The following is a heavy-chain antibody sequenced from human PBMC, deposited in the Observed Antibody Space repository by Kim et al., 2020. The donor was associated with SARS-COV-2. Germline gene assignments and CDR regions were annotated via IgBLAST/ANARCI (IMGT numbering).Heavy chain of an antibody. CDR1: GRSITTGDYY. V-gene: IGHV4-31*03. CDR2: MDYSGST. Sequence: SETLSLTCTVSGRSITTGDYYWNWNRQHPGKGLEWIRYMDYSGSTYYNPSLKSRVIIAVDTSKNQFSLRMSSVTAADTAVYYCACRQGGYSGGAANWYVDLWGRSALLSVSS. J-gene: IGHJ2*01. D-gene: IGHD5-12*01. CDR3: ACRQGGYSGGAANWYVDL.